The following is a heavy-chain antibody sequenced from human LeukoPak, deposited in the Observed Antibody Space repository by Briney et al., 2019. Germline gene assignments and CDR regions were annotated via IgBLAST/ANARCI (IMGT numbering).Heavy chain of an antibody. J-gene: IGHJ4*02. CDR3: ASEIAVAVNGGYFDY. D-gene: IGHD6-19*01. Sequence: AGGSLRLSCAASGFTFSSYGMHWVRQAPGKGLEWVAVISYDGSNKYYADSVKGRFTISRDNSKNTLYLQMNSLRAEDTAVYYCASEIAVAVNGGYFDYWGQGTLVTVSS. CDR2: ISYDGSNK. CDR1: GFTFSSYG. V-gene: IGHV3-30*03.